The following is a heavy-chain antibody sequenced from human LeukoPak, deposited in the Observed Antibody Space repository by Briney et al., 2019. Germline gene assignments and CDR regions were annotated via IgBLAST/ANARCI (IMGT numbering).Heavy chain of an antibody. J-gene: IGHJ4*02. V-gene: IGHV4-39*07. D-gene: IGHD2-15*01. CDR1: GGSISSSSYY. CDR2: IYYSGST. CDR3: ARICSGGSCYWGGDY. Sequence: SETLSLTCTVSGGSISSSSYYWGWIRQPPGKGLEWIGSIYYSGSTYYNPSLKSRVTISVDTSKKQFSLKLSSVTAADTAVYYCARICSGGSCYWGGDYWGQGTLVTVSS.